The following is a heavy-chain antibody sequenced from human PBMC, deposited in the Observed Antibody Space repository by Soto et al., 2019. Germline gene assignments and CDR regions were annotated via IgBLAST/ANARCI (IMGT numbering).Heavy chain of an antibody. D-gene: IGHD3-10*01. CDR2: INAANGYT. J-gene: IGHJ4*02. CDR1: GYSFTSFP. CDR3: ARGGGLDD. Sequence: QVQLVQSGAEVKKPGASVKVSCKASGYSFTSFPIHWVRQAPGQGLECMGWINAANGYTRYSQKFQGRVTITRDRSATTAYMDLSSLTSEDTAVYYCARGGGLDDWGQGTLITVSS. V-gene: IGHV1-3*01.